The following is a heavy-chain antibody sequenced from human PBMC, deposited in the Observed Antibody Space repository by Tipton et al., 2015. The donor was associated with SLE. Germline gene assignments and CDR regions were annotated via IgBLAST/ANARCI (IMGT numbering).Heavy chain of an antibody. D-gene: IGHD3-16*01. CDR3: ARDNVDLVGGFFDF. Sequence: TLSLTCTVSSGSISSHYWNWIRQPPGKGLEWIGHIYNNENTNYNPSLKSRVTISVDTSKNQFSLRLSSVTAADTALYYCARDNVDLVGGFFDFWGHGTLVTVSS. V-gene: IGHV4-59*11. CDR2: IYNNENT. J-gene: IGHJ4*01. CDR1: SGSISSHY.